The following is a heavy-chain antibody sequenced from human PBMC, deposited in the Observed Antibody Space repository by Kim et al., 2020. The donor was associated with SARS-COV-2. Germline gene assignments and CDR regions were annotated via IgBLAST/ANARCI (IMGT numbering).Heavy chain of an antibody. CDR2: IDSSGRV. D-gene: IGHD1-26*01. Sequence: GGSLRLSCSVSGFTFSSYAMSWVRQAPGKGLELVSAIDSSGRVNYADSVKGRFTISRDNSKNTLYLQMNSLRVEDTAIYYCAKVVGASQGDYWGQGTLVT. CDR1: GFTFSSYA. CDR3: AKVVGASQGDY. J-gene: IGHJ4*02. V-gene: IGHV3-23*01.